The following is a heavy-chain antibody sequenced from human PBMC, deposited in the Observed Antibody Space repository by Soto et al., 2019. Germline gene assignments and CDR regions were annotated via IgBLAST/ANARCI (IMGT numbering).Heavy chain of an antibody. V-gene: IGHV4-34*01. D-gene: IGHD1-1*01. Sequence: QVQLQQWGAGLLKPSETLSLTCAVYGGFVSSGSYYWSWIRQPPGKGLEWIGEMSHSGGNHFNPSLKSRVTISVDTSKTQFTLKMGSVTAADTALYYCARVERGTATTVVDAFDIWGPGTMVTVSS. CDR3: ARVERGTATTVVDAFDI. CDR2: MSHSGGN. CDR1: GGFVSSGSYY. J-gene: IGHJ3*02.